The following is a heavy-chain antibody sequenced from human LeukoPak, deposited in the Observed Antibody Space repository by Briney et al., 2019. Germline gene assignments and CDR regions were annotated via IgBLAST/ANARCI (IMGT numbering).Heavy chain of an antibody. CDR2: IIPILGIA. CDR1: GGTFSSYA. D-gene: IGHD1-14*01. Sequence: GASVKVSCKASGGTFSSYAISWVRQAPGQGLEWMGRIIPILGIANYAQKFQGRVTITADKSTSTAYMELSSLRSEDTAVYYCARDLGMARNYGMDVWGQGTTVTVSS. CDR3: ARDLGMARNYGMDV. J-gene: IGHJ6*02. V-gene: IGHV1-69*04.